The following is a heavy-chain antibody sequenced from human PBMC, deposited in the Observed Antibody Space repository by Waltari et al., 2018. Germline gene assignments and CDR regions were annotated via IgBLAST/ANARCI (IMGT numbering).Heavy chain of an antibody. D-gene: IGHD3-22*01. V-gene: IGHV1-24*01. CDR2: FDPEDGET. CDR1: GYTLTELS. Sequence: QLVQSGTEVKKPGESLKISCKVSGYTLTELSMHWVRQAPGTGLEWMGGFDPEDGETIYAQKFQGRVTMTEDTSTDTAYMELSSLRSEDTAVYYCATGGYDSSGYYYVSGWFDPWGQGTLVTVSS. J-gene: IGHJ5*02. CDR3: ATGGYDSSGYYYVSGWFDP.